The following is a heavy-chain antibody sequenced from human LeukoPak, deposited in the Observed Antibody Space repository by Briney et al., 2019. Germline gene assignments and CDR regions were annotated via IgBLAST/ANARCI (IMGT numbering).Heavy chain of an antibody. J-gene: IGHJ5*02. V-gene: IGHV1-8*01. D-gene: IGHD3-10*01. CDR2: MNPNSGNT. CDR3: TREDYYGSGSFSNWFDP. CDR1: GYTFTLYD. Sequence: ASVKVSCKASGYTFTLYDINWVRQAPGQGLEWMGWMNPNSGNTGYAQKFQGRVTMTRNTSISTAYMELNSLRSEDTAVYYCTREDYYGSGSFSNWFDPWGQGTLVTVSS.